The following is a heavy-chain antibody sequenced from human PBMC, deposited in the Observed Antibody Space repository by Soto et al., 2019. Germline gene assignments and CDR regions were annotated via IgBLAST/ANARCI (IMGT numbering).Heavy chain of an antibody. CDR3: VRDRGARLTQSSTDV. D-gene: IGHD1-26*01. J-gene: IGHJ6*02. Sequence: GGSLRLSCAASGITVSTSAMHWVRQAPGKGLEWVAVMSYDGENKYHADSVKGRFTISRDNSKNTLYLQMNSLRPEDTALYYCVRDRGARLTQSSTDVRDQGTMGTGSS. CDR1: GITVSTSA. CDR2: MSYDGENK. V-gene: IGHV3-30*04.